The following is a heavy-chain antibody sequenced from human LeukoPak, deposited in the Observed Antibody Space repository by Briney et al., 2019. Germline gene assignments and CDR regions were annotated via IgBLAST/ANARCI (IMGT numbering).Heavy chain of an antibody. CDR2: ISSSGSTI. CDR1: GFTFSSYE. V-gene: IGHV3-48*03. J-gene: IGHJ4*02. D-gene: IGHD5-18*01. CDR3: ARPVDTAIASH. Sequence: QTGGSLRLSCAASGFTFSSYEMNWVRQAPGKGLEWVSYISSSGSTIYYADSVKGRFTISRDNAKNSLYLQMNSLRAEDTAVYYCARPVDTAIASHWGQGTLVTVSS.